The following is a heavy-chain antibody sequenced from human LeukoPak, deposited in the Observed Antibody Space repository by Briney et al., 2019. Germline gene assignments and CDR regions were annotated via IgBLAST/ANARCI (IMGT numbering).Heavy chain of an antibody. D-gene: IGHD1-26*01. CDR2: IIPIFGTA. CDR1: GGTFSSYA. V-gene: IGHV1-69*05. CDR3: ASSPSVLGADYYYYYYTDV. Sequence: GASVKVSCKASGGTFSSYAISWVRQAPGQGLEWMGGIIPIFGTANYAQKFQGRVTITTDESTSTAYMELSSLRSEDTAVYYCASSPSVLGADYYYYYYTDVWGKGTTVTVSS. J-gene: IGHJ6*03.